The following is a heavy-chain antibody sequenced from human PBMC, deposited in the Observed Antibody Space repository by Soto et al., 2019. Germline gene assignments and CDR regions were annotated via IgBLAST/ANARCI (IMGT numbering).Heavy chain of an antibody. CDR1: GFTFNYFW. D-gene: IGHD5-12*01. J-gene: IGHJ4*02. V-gene: IGHV3-7*01. Sequence: EVQLVESGGGLVQPGGSLRLSCAASGFTFNYFWMSWVRQAPGKGLEWVTSIKEDGSEKYYLDSVKGRFTISRDNAKDSLYLQMNSLRAEDTAVYYCARDSEWVPPDSWGQGTLVTVSS. CDR2: IKEDGSEK. CDR3: ARDSEWVPPDS.